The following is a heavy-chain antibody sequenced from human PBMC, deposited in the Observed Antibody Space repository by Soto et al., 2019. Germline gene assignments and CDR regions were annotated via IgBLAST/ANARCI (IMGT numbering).Heavy chain of an antibody. CDR1: GCSISSAVYY. CDR2: IYYIGST. J-gene: IGHJ4*02. CDR3: ASGSEYSYDVIGFKY. D-gene: IGHD6-6*01. V-gene: IGHV4-30-4*01. Sequence: QVQMQESGPRLLKPSQTLSLTCTVSGCSISSAVYYWSWIRQLPGKGLEWIGYIYYIGSTDYNPPLMSRVTMSVDTSQNQYSMRPSAVIGADTVVYYCASGSEYSYDVIGFKYWGQPTVVTVSS.